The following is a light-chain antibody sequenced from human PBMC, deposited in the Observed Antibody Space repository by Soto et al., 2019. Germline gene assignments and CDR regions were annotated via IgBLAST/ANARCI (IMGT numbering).Light chain of an antibody. CDR1: QSFRGL. Sequence: VLTQSPVTLSLSPLDTSTLCFRASQSFRGLLAWYQQKPGQAPRLLIYDAYNRATGIPPRFSGSGSGTDFTLTISSLEPEDSAVYYCQQRHMWPITFGQGTRLENK. CDR2: DAY. V-gene: IGKV3-11*01. CDR3: QQRHMWPIT. J-gene: IGKJ5*01.